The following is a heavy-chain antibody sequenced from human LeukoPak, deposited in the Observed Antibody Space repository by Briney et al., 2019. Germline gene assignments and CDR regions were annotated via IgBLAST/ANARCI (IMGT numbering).Heavy chain of an antibody. J-gene: IGHJ6*02. D-gene: IGHD4-11*01. V-gene: IGHV4-61*01. Sequence: SETLSLTCTVSGGSVNSGSYFWSWFRQPPGKRLEWIGYIQNRATTNYNPSLESRVAIFVDSSKDQFSLRVTSVTAADTAVYYCATDYSNFYGMDVWGQGTTVTVSS. CDR2: IQNRATT. CDR1: GGSVNSGSYF. CDR3: ATDYSNFYGMDV.